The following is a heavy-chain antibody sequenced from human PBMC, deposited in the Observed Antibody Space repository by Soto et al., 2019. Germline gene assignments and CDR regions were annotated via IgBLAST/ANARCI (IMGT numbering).Heavy chain of an antibody. CDR3: ARITTRTMIVAGPPFDI. D-gene: IGHD3-22*01. CDR2: IIPILGIA. Sequence: QVQLVQSGAEVKKPGSSVKVSCKASGGTFSSYTISWVRQAPGQGLEWMGRIIPILGIANYAQKFQGRVTITADKSTSTDYMDLSSLRSEDTAVYYCARITTRTMIVAGPPFDIWGQGTMVTVSS. V-gene: IGHV1-69*02. CDR1: GGTFSSYT. J-gene: IGHJ3*02.